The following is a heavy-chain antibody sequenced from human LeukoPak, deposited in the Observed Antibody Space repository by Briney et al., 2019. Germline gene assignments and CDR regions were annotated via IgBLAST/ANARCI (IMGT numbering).Heavy chain of an antibody. CDR2: IIPIFGTA. D-gene: IGHD6-19*01. CDR1: GGTFSSYA. V-gene: IGHV1-69*13. Sequence: SVKVSCKASGGTFSSYAISWVRQAPGQGLEWMGGIIPIFGTANYAQKFQGRVTITADESTSTAYMELSSLRSEDTAVYFCARDRTVAGFHLEAYWGQGTLVTVSS. J-gene: IGHJ4*02. CDR3: ARDRTVAGFHLEAY.